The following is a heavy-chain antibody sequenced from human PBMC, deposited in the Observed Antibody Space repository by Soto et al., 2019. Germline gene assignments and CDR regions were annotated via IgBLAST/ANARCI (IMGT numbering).Heavy chain of an antibody. CDR1: GYTFTSYG. CDR3: ARDGGITIFGVVILALTFDY. CDR2: ISAYNGNT. Sequence: ASVKVSCKASGYTFTSYGISWVRQAPGQGLEWMEWISAYNGNTNYAQKLQGRVTMTTDTSTSTAYMELRSLRSDDTAVYYCARDGGITIFGVVILALTFDYWGQGTLVTVSS. J-gene: IGHJ4*02. D-gene: IGHD3-3*01. V-gene: IGHV1-18*01.